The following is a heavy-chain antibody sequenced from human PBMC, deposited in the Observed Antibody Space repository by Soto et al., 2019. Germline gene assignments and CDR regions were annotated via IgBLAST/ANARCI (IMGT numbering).Heavy chain of an antibody. CDR1: GGSISSTNL. D-gene: IGHD1-26*01. CDR2: AHHSGRT. V-gene: IGHV4-4*02. Sequence: SETLSLTCAVSGGSISSTNLWNWVRQSPGKGLEWIGEAHHSGRTNYNPSLKSRVTISVDKSKNHFSLKLSSVTAADTAVYYCARSEATGLDYWGQGTLVTVSS. J-gene: IGHJ4*02. CDR3: ARSEATGLDY.